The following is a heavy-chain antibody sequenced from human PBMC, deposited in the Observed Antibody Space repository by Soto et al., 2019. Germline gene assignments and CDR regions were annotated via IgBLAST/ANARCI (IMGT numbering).Heavy chain of an antibody. D-gene: IGHD6-6*01. CDR1: GGSISDFN. CDR3: ARVGGLAARTFDY. V-gene: IGHV4-59*01. Sequence: SETLSLTCTVSGGSISDFNWSWIRQPPGKGLEWIGYIYYSGSTNYNPSLKSRVTISVDTSKNQFSLNLRSMSPADTAVYYCARVGGLAARTFDYWGPGTLVTVSS. J-gene: IGHJ4*02. CDR2: IYYSGST.